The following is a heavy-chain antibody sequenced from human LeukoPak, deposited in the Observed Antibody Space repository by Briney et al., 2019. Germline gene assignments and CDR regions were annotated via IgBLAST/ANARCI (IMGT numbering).Heavy chain of an antibody. CDR2: IWYDGSNK. V-gene: IGHV3-33*01. CDR3: TSIPRDGAFDI. Sequence: GGSLRLSCAASGLTFSIYGMHWVRQAPGKGLEWVAVIWYDGSNKYCADSVKGRFTIPRDNSKNTLYLQMSSLRAEDTAVYYCTSIPRDGAFDIGGQGTMVTVSS. D-gene: IGHD5-24*01. J-gene: IGHJ3*02. CDR1: GLTFSIYG.